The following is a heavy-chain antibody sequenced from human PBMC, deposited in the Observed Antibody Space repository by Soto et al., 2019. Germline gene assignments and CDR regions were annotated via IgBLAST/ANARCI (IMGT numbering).Heavy chain of an antibody. D-gene: IGHD3-22*01. V-gene: IGHV3-15*01. CDR1: GFIFSNAW. CDR3: TTXGGVNYDSSGYYSSFDY. CDR2: IKSKTDGGPT. J-gene: IGHJ4*02. Sequence: GGALRLSCAASGFIFSNAWMNWVRQAPGKGLEWVGRIKSKTDGGPTDYAAPVKGRFTISRDDSKNTLYLQMNSLKIEDTAVYYCTTXGGVNYDSSGYYSSFDYWGQGTLVTVSS.